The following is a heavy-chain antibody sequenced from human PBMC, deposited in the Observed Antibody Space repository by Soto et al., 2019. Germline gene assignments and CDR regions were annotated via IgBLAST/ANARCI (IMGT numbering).Heavy chain of an antibody. CDR1: GVIFGDCA. V-gene: IGHV3-49*03. CDR2: IRSKAYGGTT. CDR3: TSEREATTKPAFDS. J-gene: IGHJ4*03. D-gene: IGHD1-26*01. Sequence: WSLRHCCTGSGVIFGDCATSLFRQAQGKGLEWVGFIRSKAYGGTTEYAASVKGRFTISRDDSKSIAYLQMNSLKTEYSVVYYCTSEREATTKPAFDSCGHG.